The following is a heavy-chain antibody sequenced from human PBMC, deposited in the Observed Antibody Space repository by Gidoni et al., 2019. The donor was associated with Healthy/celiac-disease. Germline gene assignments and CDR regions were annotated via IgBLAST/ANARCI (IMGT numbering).Heavy chain of an antibody. D-gene: IGHD2-2*01. CDR2: IIPIFGTA. V-gene: IGHV1-69*01. CDR1: GGTFSSYA. Sequence: QVQLVQSGAEVKKPGSSMKVSCKASGGTFSSYAISWMRQAPGQGLELMVGIIPIFGTANYAQKCQGRVTITADESTSTAYMELSSLRSEDTAVYYCASDHPSGCLGVPAAYYYYYMDVWGKGTTVTVSS. J-gene: IGHJ6*03. CDR3: ASDHPSGCLGVPAAYYYYYMDV.